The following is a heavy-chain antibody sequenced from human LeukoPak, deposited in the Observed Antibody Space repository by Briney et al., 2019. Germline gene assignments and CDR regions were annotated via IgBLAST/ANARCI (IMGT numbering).Heavy chain of an antibody. CDR3: ARSSSGIVGASLYYYYYMDV. CDR2: IIPIFGTA. V-gene: IGHV1-69*05. CDR1: GGTFSSYA. Sequence: ASVKVSCKASGGTFSSYAISWVRQAPGQGLEWMGGIIPIFGTANYAQKFQGRVTITTDESTSTAYMELSSLRSEDTAVYYCARSSSGIVGASLYYYYYMDVWGKGTTVTVSS. D-gene: IGHD1-26*01. J-gene: IGHJ6*03.